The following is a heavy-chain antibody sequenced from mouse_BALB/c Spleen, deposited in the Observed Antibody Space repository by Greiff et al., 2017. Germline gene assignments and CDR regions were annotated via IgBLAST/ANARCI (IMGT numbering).Heavy chain of an antibody. J-gene: IGHJ1*01. CDR2: ISYSGST. D-gene: IGHD2-1*01. CDR3: ARNGNYGGYFDV. CDR1: GYSITSDYA. Sequence: EVQLQESGPGLVKPSQSLSLTCTVTGYSITSDYAWNWIRQFPGNKLEWMGYISYSGSTSYNPSLKSRISITRDTSKNQFFLQLNSVTTEDTATYYCARNGNYGGYFDVWGAGTTVTVSS. V-gene: IGHV3-2*02.